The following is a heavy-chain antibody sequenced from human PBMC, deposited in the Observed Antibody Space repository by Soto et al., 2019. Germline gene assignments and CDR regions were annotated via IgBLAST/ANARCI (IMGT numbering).Heavy chain of an antibody. CDR2: ISWNSDST. CDR1: GFTFDDYA. V-gene: IGHV3-9*01. J-gene: IGHJ5*01. D-gene: IGHD4-17*01. Sequence: EVHLVESGGGVAQPGRSLRLSCATSGFTFDDYAMHWVRQAPGKGLEWVSGISWNSDSTGYADSVKGRFTISRDNAKKSLFRQMNSVRSEDTALYFWGRTASGYGEPLDSWGHGTLVTVSS. CDR3: GRTASGYGEPLDS.